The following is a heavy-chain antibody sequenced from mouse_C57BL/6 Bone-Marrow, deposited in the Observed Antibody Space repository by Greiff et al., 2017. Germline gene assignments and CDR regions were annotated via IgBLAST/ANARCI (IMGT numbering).Heavy chain of an antibody. CDR2: IYPGDGDT. Sequence: QVQLQQSGPELVKPGASVKISCKASGYAFSSSWMNWVKQRPGKGLEWIGRIYPGDGDTNYNGKFKGKATLTADKSSSTAYMELSSLTSEDSAVYFCARGGVLRFYFDYWGQGTTLTVSS. CDR1: GYAFSSSW. CDR3: ARGGVLRFYFDY. D-gene: IGHD1-1*01. J-gene: IGHJ2*01. V-gene: IGHV1-82*01.